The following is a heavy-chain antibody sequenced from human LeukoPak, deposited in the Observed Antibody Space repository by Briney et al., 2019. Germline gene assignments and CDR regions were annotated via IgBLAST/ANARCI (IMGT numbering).Heavy chain of an antibody. V-gene: IGHV4-38-2*02. CDR2: IYHSGST. J-gene: IGHJ5*02. Sequence: SETLSLTCTVSGYSISSGYYWGWIRQPPGKGLEWIESIYHSGSTYYNPSLKSRVTISVDTSKNQFSLKLSSVTAADTAVYYWAPYGDYRPSGSGFDPWGQGTLVTVSS. CDR3: APYGDYRPSGSGFDP. D-gene: IGHD4-17*01. CDR1: GYSISSGYY.